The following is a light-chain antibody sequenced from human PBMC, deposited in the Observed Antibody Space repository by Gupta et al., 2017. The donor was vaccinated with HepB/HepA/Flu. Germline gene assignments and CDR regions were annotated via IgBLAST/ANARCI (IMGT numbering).Light chain of an antibody. V-gene: IGLV1-40*01. Sequence: QSVLTQPPSVSGAPGQRVTISCTGSSSNIGAGYDVHWYQQPPGKAPKLLIYGKSKRPAGVPDRFSGSKSGNSASLAITGLQAEDEADYYCQSYASRQSWVFGTGTKVTVL. CDR3: QSYASRQSWV. CDR2: GKS. J-gene: IGLJ1*01. CDR1: SSNIGAGYD.